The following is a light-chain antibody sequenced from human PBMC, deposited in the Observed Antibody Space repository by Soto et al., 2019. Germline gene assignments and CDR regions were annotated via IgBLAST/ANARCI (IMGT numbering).Light chain of an antibody. CDR3: QQSNNWPGT. CDR2: DAS. CDR1: QSVNSY. V-gene: IGKV3-11*01. J-gene: IGKJ4*02. Sequence: EIVLSQSPATLCLSRGERATLSCRASQSVNSYLAWYQQKPGQPPRLLIYDASTRATGIPDRFSGSGSGTEFTLTSTTLPSDHLAVYYCQQSNNWPGTYDRGTKVDI.